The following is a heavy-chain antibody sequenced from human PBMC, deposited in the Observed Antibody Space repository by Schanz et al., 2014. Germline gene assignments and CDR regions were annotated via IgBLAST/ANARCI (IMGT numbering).Heavy chain of an antibody. Sequence: QVQLVQSGADVKKPGSSVRVSCKASGGTFSRLTFSWVRQAPGQGLEWMGRVIPILGVTHYAQRFQGRVTITADKSSDTAYMELTSLRSEDTAVYYCARGSPENMIRGELDYWGQGTLVTVSS. D-gene: IGHD3-10*01. J-gene: IGHJ4*02. CDR2: VIPILGVT. V-gene: IGHV1-69*02. CDR1: GGTFSRLT. CDR3: ARGSPENMIRGELDY.